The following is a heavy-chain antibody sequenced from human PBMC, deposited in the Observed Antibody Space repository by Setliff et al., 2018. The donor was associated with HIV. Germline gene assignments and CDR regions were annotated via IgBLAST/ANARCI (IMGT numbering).Heavy chain of an antibody. CDR3: AKDPGGTSGYYEAVESYFDY. CDR2: IWYDGSNK. Sequence: GGSLRLSCAVSGFTFSNYGMHWVRPAPGKGLEWVAFIWYDGSNKLYADSVKGRFTISRDNSKNTLSLQMNSLRDEDTAVYYWAKDPGGTSGYYEAVESYFDYWGQGTLVTVSS. D-gene: IGHD3-22*01. J-gene: IGHJ4*02. V-gene: IGHV3-30*02. CDR1: GFTFSNYG.